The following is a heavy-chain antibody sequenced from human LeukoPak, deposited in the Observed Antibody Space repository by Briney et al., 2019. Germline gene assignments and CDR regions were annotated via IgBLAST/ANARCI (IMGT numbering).Heavy chain of an antibody. J-gene: IGHJ4*02. V-gene: IGHV3-30*02. D-gene: IGHD6-19*01. CDR3: AKDSYSSGWADY. Sequence: GGSLRLPCAASGFTFSSYWMSWVRQAPGKGLEWVAFIRYDGSNKYYADSVKGRFTISRDNSKNTLYLQMNSLRAEDTAVYYCAKDSYSSGWADYWGQGTLVTVSS. CDR1: GFTFSSYW. CDR2: IRYDGSNK.